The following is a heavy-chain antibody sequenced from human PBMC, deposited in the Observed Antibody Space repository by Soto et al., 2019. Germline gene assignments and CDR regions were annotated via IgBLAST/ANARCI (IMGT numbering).Heavy chain of an antibody. J-gene: IGHJ6*02. CDR2: ISSSGSTI. D-gene: IGHD5-18*01. V-gene: IGHV3-48*03. CDR3: ARDRGYGNRYCYGMDV. Sequence: EVQLVESGGGLVQPGGSLRLSCAASGFTFSSYEMNWVRPAPGTGLEWVSYISSSGSTIYYADSVKGRFTISRDNAKNSLYLQMNSLRAEDTAVYYCARDRGYGNRYCYGMDVWGQGTTVTVSS. CDR1: GFTFSSYE.